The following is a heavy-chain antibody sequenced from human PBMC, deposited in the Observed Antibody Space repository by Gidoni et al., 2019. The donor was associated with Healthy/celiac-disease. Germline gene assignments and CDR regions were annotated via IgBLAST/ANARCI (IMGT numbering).Heavy chain of an antibody. Sequence: EVQLLESGGGLVQPGGSLRLSCAASGFPFSSYAMSWVRQAPGKGLGWVSAISGSGGSTYDAESVKGRFTISRDNSKNTLYLQMNSLRAEDTAVYYCAKDPADIVVVPAATFYWGQGTLVTVSS. CDR3: AKDPADIVVVPAATFY. J-gene: IGHJ4*02. V-gene: IGHV3-23*01. D-gene: IGHD2-2*01. CDR2: ISGSGGST. CDR1: GFPFSSYA.